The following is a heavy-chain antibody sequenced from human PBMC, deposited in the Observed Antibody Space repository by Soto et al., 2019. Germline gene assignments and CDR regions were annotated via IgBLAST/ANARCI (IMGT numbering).Heavy chain of an antibody. CDR3: TTWRREKSCTSVSCYGDGAY. Sequence: EVPLVESGGALVKPGASLTLSCAASGFTFNSTWMTWVRQAPGKGLEWVGRIKSWTDGGSGDTAAPVKGRFTITRDDSKNTLYLQMNSLKSEDTAVYYCTTWRREKSCTSVSCYGDGAYWGQGTLVTVSS. CDR1: GFTFNSTW. J-gene: IGHJ4*02. D-gene: IGHD2-2*01. V-gene: IGHV3-15*02. CDR2: IKSWTDGGSG.